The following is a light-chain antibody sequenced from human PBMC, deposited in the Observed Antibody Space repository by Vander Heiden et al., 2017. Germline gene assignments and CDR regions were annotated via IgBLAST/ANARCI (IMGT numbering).Light chain of an antibody. V-gene: IGKV1-33*01. Sequence: DIQMTQSPSSLSAAVGDRVTITCYASQDISNYLNWYQQKPGKAPKLLIYDASNLETGVPSRFSGSGSGTDFTFTISSLQPEDIATYYCQQYDNLPLTFGGGTKVEIK. J-gene: IGKJ4*01. CDR1: QDISNY. CDR3: QQYDNLPLT. CDR2: DAS.